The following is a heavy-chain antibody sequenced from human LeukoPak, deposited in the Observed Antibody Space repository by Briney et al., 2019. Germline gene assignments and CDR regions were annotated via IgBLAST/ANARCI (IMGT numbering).Heavy chain of an antibody. CDR3: ASLSSTAIVVVNDAFDI. J-gene: IGHJ3*02. D-gene: IGHD3-22*01. CDR1: GYTLTELS. Sequence: ASVKVACKVSGYTLTELSMHWVRQAPGKGLEWMGGFDPEDGETIYAQKFQGRVTMTEDTSTDTAYMELSSLRSEDTAVYYCASLSSTAIVVVNDAFDIWGQGTMVTVSS. CDR2: FDPEDGET. V-gene: IGHV1-24*01.